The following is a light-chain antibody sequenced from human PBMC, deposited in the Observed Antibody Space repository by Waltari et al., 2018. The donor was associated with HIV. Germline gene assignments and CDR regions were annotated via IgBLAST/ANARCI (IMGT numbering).Light chain of an antibody. Sequence: SFHLTQPPSVSASPGQPATITCSGDQVGDKYVSWYQQRPRQAPILVISQDDQRPSGIPERFSASNSGNTATLTISASQSLDEADYYCQAWDTKNMVFGGGTKLT. CDR2: QDD. CDR3: QAWDTKNMV. J-gene: IGLJ2*01. CDR1: QVGDKY. V-gene: IGLV3-1*01.